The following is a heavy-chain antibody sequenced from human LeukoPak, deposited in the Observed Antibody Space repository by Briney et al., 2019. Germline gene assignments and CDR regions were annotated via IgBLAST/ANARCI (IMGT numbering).Heavy chain of an antibody. D-gene: IGHD3-10*01. V-gene: IGHV3-7*03. J-gene: IGHJ6*02. CDR1: GFTFSSFW. Sequence: GGSLRLSCAASGFTFSSFWMTWVRQAPEKGLEWVANIKEDGSEKYYVNSVKGRFTISRDNAKNSLYLQMNSLRAEDTAVYYCARGVSYYYHGIDVWGQGTTVTVSS. CDR3: ARGVSYYYHGIDV. CDR2: IKEDGSEK.